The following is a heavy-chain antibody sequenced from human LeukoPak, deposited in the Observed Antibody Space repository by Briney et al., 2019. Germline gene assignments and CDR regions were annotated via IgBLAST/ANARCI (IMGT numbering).Heavy chain of an antibody. CDR3: ARGAYSSGPDY. J-gene: IGHJ4*02. Sequence: PGGSLRLSCAASGFTFSDYGMHWVRQAPGKGLEWVAVISYDGSNKYSADSVKGRFTISRDNAKNSLYLQMNSLGDEDTAVYYCARGAYSSGPDYWGQGTLVTVSS. D-gene: IGHD6-19*01. CDR1: GFTFSDYG. CDR2: ISYDGSNK. V-gene: IGHV3-30*03.